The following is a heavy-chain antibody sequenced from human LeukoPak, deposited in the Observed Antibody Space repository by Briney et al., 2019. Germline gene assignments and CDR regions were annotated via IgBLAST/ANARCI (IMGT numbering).Heavy chain of an antibody. J-gene: IGHJ6*03. V-gene: IGHV4-4*07. CDR2: IYTSGST. CDR3: ASEDGNYYYMDV. D-gene: IGHD1-14*01. CDR1: GGSISSYY. Sequence: KTSEILSLTCTVSGGSISSYYWSWIRQPAGKGLEWIGRIYTSGSTNYNPSFKSRVTMSVDTSKNQFSLKLSSVTAADTAVYYCASEDGNYYYMDVWGKGTTVTISS.